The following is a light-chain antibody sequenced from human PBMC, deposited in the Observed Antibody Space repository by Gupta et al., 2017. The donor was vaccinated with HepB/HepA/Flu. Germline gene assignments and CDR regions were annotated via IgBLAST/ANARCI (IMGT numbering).Light chain of an antibody. V-gene: IGKV3-15*01. J-gene: IGKJ1*01. CDR2: GAS. Sequence: IVMTQSPATLSVSPGERATLSCRASQSVSSNLACYQQKPGQAPRRLIYGASTRATGNPARFSGSGFGTEFTLTISSPQSDDFAVYYCQHQNNCPGTFGQGTKVEIK. CDR3: QHQNNCPGT. CDR1: QSVSSN.